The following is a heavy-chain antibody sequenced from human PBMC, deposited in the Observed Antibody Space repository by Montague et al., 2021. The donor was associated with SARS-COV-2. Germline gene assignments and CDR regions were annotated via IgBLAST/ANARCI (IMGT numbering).Heavy chain of an antibody. Sequence: SLRLSFSASGFTFSSYWMSWVRQAPGKGLEWVANIKQDGSEKYYVDSVKGRFTISRDNAKNSLYLQMNSLRAEDTAVYYCARDSFVVVPAASNYYYYYGMDVWGQGTTVTVSS. CDR1: GFTFSSYW. V-gene: IGHV3-7*01. D-gene: IGHD2-2*01. CDR3: ARDSFVVVPAASNYYYYYGMDV. J-gene: IGHJ6*02. CDR2: IKQDGSEK.